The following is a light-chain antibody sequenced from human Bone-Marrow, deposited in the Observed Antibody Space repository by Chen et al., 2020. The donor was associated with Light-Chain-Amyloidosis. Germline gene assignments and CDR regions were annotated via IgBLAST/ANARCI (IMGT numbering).Light chain of an antibody. V-gene: IGLV1-40*01. CDR3: QSYDSSLSGSRVV. Sequence: QSVLTQPPSVSGAPGQRVTISCTGSSSNIGAGYDVHWYQQLPGTAPKLLMYGNSNRPSGVPDRFSGSKSGTSASLAITGLQAEDEADYYCQSYDSSLSGSRVVFGGGTKLTVL. CDR2: GNS. CDR1: SSNIGAGYD. J-gene: IGLJ2*01.